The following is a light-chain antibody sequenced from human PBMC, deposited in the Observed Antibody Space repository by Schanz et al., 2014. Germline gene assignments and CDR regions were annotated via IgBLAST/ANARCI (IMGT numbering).Light chain of an antibody. CDR1: QSVSSN. CDR2: GAS. CDR3: QQYGSSPLT. V-gene: IGKV3-15*01. J-gene: IGKJ5*01. Sequence: EIVMTQSPATLSVSPGERATLSCRASQSVSSNLAWYQQKPGQAPRLLIYGASTRATGIPARFSGSGSGTEFTLTISRLEPEDFAVYYCQQYGSSPLTFGQGTRLEIK.